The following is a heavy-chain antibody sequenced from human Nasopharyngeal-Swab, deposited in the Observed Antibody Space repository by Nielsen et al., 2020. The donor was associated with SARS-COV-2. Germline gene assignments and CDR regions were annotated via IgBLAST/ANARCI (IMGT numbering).Heavy chain of an antibody. D-gene: IGHD1-26*01. J-gene: IGHJ6*02. V-gene: IGHV5-51*01. CDR2: IYPGDSNT. CDR1: GYSFTTYW. Sequence: KVSCKGSGYSFTTYWIGWVRQMPGKGLGWMGIIYPGDSNTRYSPSFQGQVTISVDKYSSTAYLQWSSLKASDTAIYYCARPMRPMGHYYFGMDVWGQGTTVTVSS. CDR3: ARPMRPMGHYYFGMDV.